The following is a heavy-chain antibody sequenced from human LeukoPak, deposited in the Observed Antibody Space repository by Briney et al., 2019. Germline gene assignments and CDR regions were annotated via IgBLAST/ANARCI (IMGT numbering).Heavy chain of an antibody. Sequence: PGGSLRLSCAAPGFTFSSYEMNWVRQAPGKGLEWVSYISSSGSTIYYADSVKGRFTISRDNAKNSLYLQMNSLRAEDTAVYYCARGLYAFDYWGQGTLVTVSS. J-gene: IGHJ4*02. CDR1: GFTFSSYE. V-gene: IGHV3-48*03. D-gene: IGHD2-8*01. CDR3: ARGLYAFDY. CDR2: ISSSGSTI.